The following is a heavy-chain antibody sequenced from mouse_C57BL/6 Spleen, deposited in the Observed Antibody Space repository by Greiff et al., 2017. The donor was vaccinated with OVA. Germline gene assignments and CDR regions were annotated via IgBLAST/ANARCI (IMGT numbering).Heavy chain of an antibody. Sequence: QVQLQQPGAELVMPGASVKLSCKASGYTFTSYWMHWVKQRPGQGLEWIGEIDPSDSYTNYNQKFKGKSTLTVDKSSSTAYMQLSSLTSEDAAVYYCARDNGSSCECAYWGQGTLVTVSA. CDR3: ARDNGSSCECAY. J-gene: IGHJ3*01. V-gene: IGHV1-69*01. CDR1: GYTFTSYW. CDR2: IDPSDSYT. D-gene: IGHD1-1*01.